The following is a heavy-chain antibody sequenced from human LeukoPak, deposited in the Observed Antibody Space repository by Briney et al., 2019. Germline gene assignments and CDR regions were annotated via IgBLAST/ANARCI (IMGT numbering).Heavy chain of an antibody. D-gene: IGHD2-8*01. V-gene: IGHV1-2*02. CDR1: GYTFTGYY. J-gene: IGHJ4*02. CDR3: ARFYNGNQNFDY. Sequence: GASVKVSCKASGYTFTGYYIHWVRQAPGQGLEWMGWINPDTGVTKYAQKFQGRVTMTRDTSISTAYMELSRLRSDDTAVYYCARFYNGNQNFDYWGQGTLVAVSS. CDR2: INPDTGVT.